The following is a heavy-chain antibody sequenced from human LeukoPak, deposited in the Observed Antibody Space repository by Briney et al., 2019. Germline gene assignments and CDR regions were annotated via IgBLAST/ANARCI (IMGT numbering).Heavy chain of an antibody. CDR2: TYYRSKWYN. J-gene: IGHJ4*02. Sequence: SQTLSLTCALSGDSVSSNSAAWHWIRQSPSRGLEWLGRTYYRSKWYNDYAVSVKSRITINPDTSKNQFSLQLNSVTPEDTAVYYCARDPSSSWYPTFDYWGQGTLVTVSS. CDR1: GDSVSSNSAA. V-gene: IGHV6-1*01. CDR3: ARDPSSSWYPTFDY. D-gene: IGHD6-13*01.